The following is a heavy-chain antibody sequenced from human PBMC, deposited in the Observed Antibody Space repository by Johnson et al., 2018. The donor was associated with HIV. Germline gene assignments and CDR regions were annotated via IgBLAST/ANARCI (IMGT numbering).Heavy chain of an antibody. CDR1: GFTFDDYA. CDR3: ANGDSYYYDSRGYYYNAVDI. D-gene: IGHD3-22*01. Sequence: VQLVESGGGVVRPGGSLRLSCAAPGFTFDDYAMHWVRQAPGKGLEWVSGIRWNSGSIGYADSVKGRFTISRDKSKNTLYLQMNSLKAEETAVYYCANGDSYYYDSRGYYYNAVDIWGQGTMVTVSS. J-gene: IGHJ3*02. CDR2: IRWNSGSI. V-gene: IGHV3-9*01.